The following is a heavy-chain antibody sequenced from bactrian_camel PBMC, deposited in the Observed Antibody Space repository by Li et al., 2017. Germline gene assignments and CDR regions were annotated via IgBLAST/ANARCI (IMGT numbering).Heavy chain of an antibody. CDR3: AVDRCGVATGWLDPRRYNY. CDR2: INSFGDST. Sequence: VQLVESGGGLVQPGGSLRLSCAASGFTFSTYAMNWVRQLPEKGLEWVSGINSFGDSTYYADSVEGRFTISQDNAKNAVYLQMNDLKPEDTGIYYCAVDRCGVATGWLDPRRYNYWGQGTQVTVS. J-gene: IGHJ4*01. D-gene: IGHD4*01. CDR1: GFTFSTYA. V-gene: IGHV3S40*01.